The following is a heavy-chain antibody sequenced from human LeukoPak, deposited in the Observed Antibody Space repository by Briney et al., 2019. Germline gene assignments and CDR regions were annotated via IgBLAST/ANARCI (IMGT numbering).Heavy chain of an antibody. CDR3: ARSRPYYYDSSGYRLWDY. J-gene: IGHJ4*02. CDR2: IYYSGST. CDR1: GGSISSSSYY. D-gene: IGHD3-22*01. Sequence: PSETLSLTCTVSGGSISSSSYYWGWIRQPPGKGLEWIGSIYYSGSTYYNPSLKSRVTISVDTSKNQFSLKLSSVTAADTAVYYCARSRPYYYDSSGYRLWDYWGQGTLVTVSS. V-gene: IGHV4-39*07.